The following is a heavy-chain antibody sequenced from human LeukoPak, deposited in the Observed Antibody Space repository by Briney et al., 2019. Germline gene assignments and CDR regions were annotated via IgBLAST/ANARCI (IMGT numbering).Heavy chain of an antibody. J-gene: IGHJ3*02. V-gene: IGHV3-64*02. Sequence: GGSLRLSCAASGFTFRSYSMHWVRQTPGKGLEYVSAIDPHGGNTYYADSVKGRFTISRDNSKSTLSLQMGSLRAEDTAVYYCARAHYYGSGSYAFDIWGQGTMVTVSS. CDR2: IDPHGGNT. CDR3: ARAHYYGSGSYAFDI. D-gene: IGHD3-10*01. CDR1: GFTFRSYS.